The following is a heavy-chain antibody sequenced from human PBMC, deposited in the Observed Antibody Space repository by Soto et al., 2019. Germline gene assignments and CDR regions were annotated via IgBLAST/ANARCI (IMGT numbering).Heavy chain of an antibody. CDR1: GFTLNTYG. D-gene: IGHD6-19*01. V-gene: IGHV3-33*07. CDR3: ALPSSIAVAGILDY. Sequence: GGSLRLSCAASGFTLNTYGMYWVRQAPGKGLEWVAVSWYDGTNKDYADSVKGRFTISRDNSKNTLYLQMNSLRAEDTAVYYCALPSSIAVAGILDYWGQGTLVTVSS. CDR2: SWYDGTNK. J-gene: IGHJ4*02.